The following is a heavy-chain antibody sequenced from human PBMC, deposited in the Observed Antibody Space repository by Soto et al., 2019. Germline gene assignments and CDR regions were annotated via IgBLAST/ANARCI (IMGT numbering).Heavy chain of an antibody. J-gene: IGHJ4*02. D-gene: IGHD1-1*01. V-gene: IGHV3-74*01. Sequence: GGSLRLSCAASGFTFSSYWMHWVRQAPGKGLEWVSRMNMDGNRISYVDSVKGRCTISRDNAKNTFYMEMNSLRAEDTAVYYCARDRGTGTTVDAGFDYWGQGTLVTVSS. CDR2: MNMDGNRI. CDR1: GFTFSSYW. CDR3: ARDRGTGTTVDAGFDY.